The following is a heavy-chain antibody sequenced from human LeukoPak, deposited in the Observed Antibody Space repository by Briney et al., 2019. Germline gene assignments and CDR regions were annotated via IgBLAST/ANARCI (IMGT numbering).Heavy chain of an antibody. CDR1: GGSFSGYY. J-gene: IGHJ4*02. V-gene: IGHV4-34*01. Sequence: SETLSLTCAVYGGSFSGYYWSWIRQPPGKGLEWIGEINHSGSTNYNPSLKSRVTISVDTSKNQFSLKVSSVTAADTAVYYCARGIGTDYGDYERDDYWGQGTLVTVSS. CDR3: ARGIGTDYGDYERDDY. CDR2: INHSGST. D-gene: IGHD4-17*01.